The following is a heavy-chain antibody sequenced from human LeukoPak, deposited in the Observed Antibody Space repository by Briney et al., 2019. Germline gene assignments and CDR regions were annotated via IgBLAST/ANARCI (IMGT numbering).Heavy chain of an antibody. CDR2: TYYSGST. D-gene: IGHD1-26*01. CDR3: ARAVGAIDY. CDR1: GGSIRSNNYY. J-gene: IGHJ4*02. Sequence: SETLSLTCTVSGGSIRSNNYYWGWIRQTPGKGLEWIGYTYYSGSTNYNPSLKSRVTISVDTSKNQFSLKLSSVTAADTAVYYCARAVGAIDYWGQGTLVTVSS. V-gene: IGHV4-61*05.